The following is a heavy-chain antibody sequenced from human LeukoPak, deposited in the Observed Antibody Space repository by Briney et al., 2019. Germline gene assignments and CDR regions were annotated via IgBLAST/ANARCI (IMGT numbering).Heavy chain of an antibody. J-gene: IGHJ4*02. Sequence: GGSLSLSCAASGFTFSNYGMHWVRQAPGKGLEWVAVIWYDGSNKYYADSVKGRFTISRDNSKNTLYLQMKSLRAEDTAVYYCAKDRDTAMEIDYWGQGTLVTVSS. CDR3: AKDRDTAMEIDY. D-gene: IGHD5-18*01. CDR1: GFTFSNYG. V-gene: IGHV3-33*06. CDR2: IWYDGSNK.